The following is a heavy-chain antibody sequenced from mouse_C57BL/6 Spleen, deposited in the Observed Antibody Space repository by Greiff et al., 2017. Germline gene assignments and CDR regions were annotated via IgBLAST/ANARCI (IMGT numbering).Heavy chain of an antibody. CDR1: GYTFTSYW. Sequence: VQLQQPGAELVRPGSSVKLSCKASGYTFTSYWMHWVKQRPIQGLEWIGNIDPSDSETHYNQKFKDKAPLTVDKSSSTAYMQLSSLTSEDSAVYYCARSQLRLQVDYWGQGTTLTVSS. J-gene: IGHJ2*01. CDR3: ARSQLRLQVDY. D-gene: IGHD3-2*02. CDR2: IDPSDSET. V-gene: IGHV1-52*01.